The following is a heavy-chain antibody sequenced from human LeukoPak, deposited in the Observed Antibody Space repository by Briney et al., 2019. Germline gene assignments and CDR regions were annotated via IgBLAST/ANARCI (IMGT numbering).Heavy chain of an antibody. V-gene: IGHV4-59*01. J-gene: IGHJ4*02. CDR1: GGSINNYY. Sequence: PSETLSLTCTVSGGSINNYYWSWIRQPPGKGLEWIGYIYYRGSTNYNPSLKSRVTFSVDTSKNQFSLKLNSVTAADTSVYYCARGGDYGDLRYFDYWGQGTLVTVSS. D-gene: IGHD4-17*01. CDR2: IYYRGST. CDR3: ARGGDYGDLRYFDY.